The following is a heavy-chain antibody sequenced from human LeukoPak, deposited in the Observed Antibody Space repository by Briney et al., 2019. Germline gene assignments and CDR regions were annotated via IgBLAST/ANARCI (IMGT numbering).Heavy chain of an antibody. CDR3: ATIWFGELSDY. CDR2: FDPEDGET. D-gene: IGHD3-10*01. CDR1: RYTLTQLS. J-gene: IGHJ4*02. V-gene: IGHV1-24*01. Sequence: GAPGKPSCKASRYTLTQLSMLWVPQAPGNGLEWRGGFDPEDGETIYAPKFQGRVNMTENTSTDTAYMELSSLRSEDTAVYYCATIWFGELSDYWGQGTLVTVSS.